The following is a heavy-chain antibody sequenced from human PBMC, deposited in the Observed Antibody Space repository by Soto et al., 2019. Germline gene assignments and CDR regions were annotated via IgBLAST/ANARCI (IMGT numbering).Heavy chain of an antibody. J-gene: IGHJ4*02. CDR3: ARGYYYGSGSSYYFDY. CDR2: IYYSGST. D-gene: IGHD3-10*01. CDR1: GGSISSYY. V-gene: IGHV4-59*01. Sequence: SETLSLTCTVSGGSISSYYWSWIRQPPGKGLEWIGYIYYSGSTNYNPSLKSRVTISVDTSKNQFSLKLSSVTAADTAVYYCARGYYYGSGSSYYFDYWGQGTLVTVSS.